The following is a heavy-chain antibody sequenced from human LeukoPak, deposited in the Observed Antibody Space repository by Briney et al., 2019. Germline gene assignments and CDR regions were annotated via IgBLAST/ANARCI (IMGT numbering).Heavy chain of an antibody. J-gene: IGHJ4*02. CDR2: INPNSGGT. CDR3: ARGVSTYYESSGSFFDY. Sequence: GASVKVSCKASGYTFTAYHMHWVRQAPGQGLEWMGWINPNSGGTNYAQKFQGRVTMTRDTSISTAYLELSRLRSDDTAVYYCARGVSTYYESSGSFFDYWGQGTPVTVSS. CDR1: GYTFTAYH. D-gene: IGHD3-22*01. V-gene: IGHV1-2*02.